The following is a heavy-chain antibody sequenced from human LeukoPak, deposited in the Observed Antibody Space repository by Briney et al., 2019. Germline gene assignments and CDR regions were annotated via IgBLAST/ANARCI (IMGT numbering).Heavy chain of an antibody. Sequence: PGGSLRLSCAASGFTFSSYSMNWVRQAPGKGLEWVSYVSSDSSTIQYADSVKGRFTISRDNAKNSLNLQMNSLRAEDTAVYYCTRDGGWRDAYWGQGTLVTVSS. CDR2: VSSDSSTI. CDR3: TRDGGWRDAY. CDR1: GFTFSSYS. V-gene: IGHV3-48*01. J-gene: IGHJ4*02. D-gene: IGHD3-16*01.